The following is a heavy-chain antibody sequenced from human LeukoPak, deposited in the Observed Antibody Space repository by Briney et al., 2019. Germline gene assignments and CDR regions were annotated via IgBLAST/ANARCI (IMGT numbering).Heavy chain of an antibody. CDR1: GFNVISSY. D-gene: IGHD5-12*01. Sequence: PGGPLSLSGAASGFNVISSYMSWVRKAPGKGLRWVSFIYSVVPTYSAAPVRGRLTIPRDKSKNPLYLQMNSLRAEDTAVYYCASPISGQSFDIWGQGTMVTVSS. J-gene: IGHJ3*02. V-gene: IGHV3-53*01. CDR3: ASPISGQSFDI. CDR2: IYSVVPT.